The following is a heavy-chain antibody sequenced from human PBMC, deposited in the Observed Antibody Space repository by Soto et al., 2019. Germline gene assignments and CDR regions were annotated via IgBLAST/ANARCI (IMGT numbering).Heavy chain of an antibody. CDR1: GFTFSSYA. CDR3: ARNYGDFRRYFDY. CDR2: ISGSGGST. J-gene: IGHJ4*02. Sequence: GGSLRLSCAASGFTFSSYAMSWVRQAPGKGLEWVSAISGSGGSTYYADSVKGRFTISRDNSKNTLYLQMNSLRAEDTAVYYCARNYGDFRRYFDYWGQGTLVTVSS. V-gene: IGHV3-23*01. D-gene: IGHD4-17*01.